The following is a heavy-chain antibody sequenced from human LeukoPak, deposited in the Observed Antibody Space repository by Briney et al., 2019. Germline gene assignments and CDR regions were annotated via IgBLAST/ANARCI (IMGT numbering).Heavy chain of an antibody. CDR3: ARDLSSRGYTYGTPAFTFDI. CDR2: ISSDSSTI. D-gene: IGHD5-18*01. Sequence: GGSLRLSCAASGFTFSTYSINWVRQAPGKGLEWVAYISSDSSTIYYADSLKGRFTISRDNAKNSLSLLMNSLRAEDTAVYYCARDLSSRGYTYGTPAFTFDIWGQGTMVTVSS. J-gene: IGHJ3*02. CDR1: GFTFSTYS. V-gene: IGHV3-48*01.